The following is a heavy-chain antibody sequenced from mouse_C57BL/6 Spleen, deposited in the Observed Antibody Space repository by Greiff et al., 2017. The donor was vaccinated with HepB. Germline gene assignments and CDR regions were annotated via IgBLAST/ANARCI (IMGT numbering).Heavy chain of an antibody. CDR1: GFTFSDYY. V-gene: IGHV5-16*01. CDR3: ARDQGYYYGSRGAMDY. CDR2: INYDGSST. J-gene: IGHJ4*01. Sequence: EVQLQESEGGLVQPGSSMKLSCTASGFTFSDYYMAWVRQVPEKGLEWVANINYDGSSTYYLDSLKSRFIISRDNAKNILYLQMSSLKSEDTATYYCARDQGYYYGSRGAMDYWGQGTSVTVSS. D-gene: IGHD1-1*01.